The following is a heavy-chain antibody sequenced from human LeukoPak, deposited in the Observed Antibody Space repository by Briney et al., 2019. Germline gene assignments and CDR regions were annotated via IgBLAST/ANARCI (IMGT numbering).Heavy chain of an antibody. J-gene: IGHJ4*02. D-gene: IGHD3-22*01. V-gene: IGHV4-59*01. CDR2: IYYSGST. CDR3: ARTTYYYDSSGYSH. Sequence: SETLSLTCTVSGGSISSYYWSWIRQPPGKGLEWIGYIYYSGSTNYNPSLKTRVTISVDTSKNQFSLKLSSVTAADTAVYYCARTTYYYDSSGYSHWGQGTLVTVSS. CDR1: GGSISSYY.